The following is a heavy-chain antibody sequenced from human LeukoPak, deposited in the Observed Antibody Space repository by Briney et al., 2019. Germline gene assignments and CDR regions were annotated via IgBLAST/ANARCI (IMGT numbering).Heavy chain of an antibody. Sequence: GRSLRLSCAASGFTFSSYAMHWVRQAPGKGLEWVAVISYDGSNKYYADSVKGRFTISRDNSKNTLYLQMNSLRAEDTAVYYCARAVSGCDPPYYYYYYMDVWGKGTTVTVSS. CDR2: ISYDGSNK. CDR1: GFTFSSYA. CDR3: ARAVSGCDPPYYYYYYMDV. V-gene: IGHV3-30-3*01. D-gene: IGHD5-12*01. J-gene: IGHJ6*03.